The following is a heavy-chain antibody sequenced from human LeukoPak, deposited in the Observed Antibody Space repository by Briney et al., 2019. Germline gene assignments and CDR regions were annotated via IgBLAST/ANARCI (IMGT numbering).Heavy chain of an antibody. CDR3: ARDPDTYYDFWSGYYPTPYYYGMDV. J-gene: IGHJ6*02. Sequence: PGGSLRLSCAASGFTFSSYSMNWVRQAPGKGLEWVSYISSSSSTIYYADSVKGRFTISRDNAKNSLYLQMNSLRAEDTAVYYCARDPDTYYDFWSGYYPTPYYYGMDVWGQGTTVTVSS. CDR2: ISSSSSTI. D-gene: IGHD3-3*01. V-gene: IGHV3-48*01. CDR1: GFTFSSYS.